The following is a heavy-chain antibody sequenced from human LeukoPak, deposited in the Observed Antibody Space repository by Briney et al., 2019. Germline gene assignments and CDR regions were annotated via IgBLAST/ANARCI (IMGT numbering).Heavy chain of an antibody. D-gene: IGHD1-26*01. CDR3: ARGEVGAPPLDY. J-gene: IGHJ4*02. CDR1: GFTFSNFW. V-gene: IGHV3-7*01. Sequence: GGSLRLSCAASGFTFSNFWMSWVRQAPGKGLEWVANIKPDGSEKYYVDSVRGRFTISRDNAKNSLFLQLNGLRADDTAVYYCARGEVGAPPLDYWGQGALVTVSS. CDR2: IKPDGSEK.